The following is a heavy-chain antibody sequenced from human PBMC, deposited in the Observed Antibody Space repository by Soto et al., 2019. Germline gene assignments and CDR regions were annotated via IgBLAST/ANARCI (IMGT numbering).Heavy chain of an antibody. CDR2: ISSSSSTI. J-gene: IGHJ6*02. CDR1: GFTFSSYS. V-gene: IGHV3-48*02. D-gene: IGHD6-13*01. CDR3: ASCGGDSSSWYQDYYYYGMDV. Sequence: GGSLRLSCAASGFTFSSYSMNWVRQAPGKGLEWVSYISSSSSTIYYADSVKGRFTISRDNAKNSLYLQMNSLRDEDTAVYYCASCGGDSSSWYQDYYYYGMDVWGQGTTVTVSS.